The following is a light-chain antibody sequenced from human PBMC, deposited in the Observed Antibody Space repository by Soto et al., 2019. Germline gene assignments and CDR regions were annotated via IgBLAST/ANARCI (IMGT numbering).Light chain of an antibody. Sequence: DVQMTQFPSTLSASVGDRVTITCRASQSISSWLAWYQQKPGKAPKLLMYDASSLGSGVPSRFSGSGSGTEFTLTISSLQPDDFATYYCQQYNGYPWTFGQGTKV. CDR1: QSISSW. CDR3: QQYNGYPWT. J-gene: IGKJ1*01. V-gene: IGKV1-5*01. CDR2: DAS.